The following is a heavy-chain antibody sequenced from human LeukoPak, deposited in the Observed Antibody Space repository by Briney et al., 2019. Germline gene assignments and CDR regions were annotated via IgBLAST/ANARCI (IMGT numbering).Heavy chain of an antibody. CDR2: IYTSGST. J-gene: IGHJ4*02. D-gene: IGHD3-16*02. CDR1: GGSISSGSYY. V-gene: IGHV4-61*02. CDR3: ARVRDYVWGSYHY. Sequence: PSRTLSLTCTVSGGSISSGSYYWSWIRQPAGKGLEWIGRIYTSGSTNYNPSLKSRVTISIDTSKNQFSLKLSSVTAADTAVYYCARVRDYVWGSYHYWGQGTLVTVSS.